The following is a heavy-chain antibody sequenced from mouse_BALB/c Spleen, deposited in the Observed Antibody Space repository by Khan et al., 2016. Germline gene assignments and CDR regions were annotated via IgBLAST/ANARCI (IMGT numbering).Heavy chain of an antibody. CDR1: GFDFSRYW. Sequence: EVKLLESGGGLVQPGGSLQLSCAASGFDFSRYWMSWVRQAPGKGLEWIGEINPDSSTIHYTPSLKDKFIISRDNAKNTLYLQMSKVRSEDTALSYGTRLYDYGTSDYGGQGTTRTVSA. J-gene: IGHJ2*01. CDR2: INPDSSTI. D-gene: IGHD1-1*01. V-gene: IGHV4-1*02. CDR3: TRLYDYGTSDY.